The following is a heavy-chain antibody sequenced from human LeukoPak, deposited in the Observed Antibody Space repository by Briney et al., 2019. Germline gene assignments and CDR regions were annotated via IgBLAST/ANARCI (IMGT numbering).Heavy chain of an antibody. D-gene: IGHD2-2*01. J-gene: IGHJ4*02. CDR1: GFTFSNYA. CDR3: AKVGWFDCSSISCWFDY. CDR2: ISGSGGST. Sequence: PGGSLRLSCAASGFTFSNYAMSWVRQAPGKGLEWVSAISGSGGSTYYADSVKGRFTISRDNSKNTLYPQMNSLRAEDTAVYYCAKVGWFDCSSISCWFDYWGQGTLVTVSS. V-gene: IGHV3-23*01.